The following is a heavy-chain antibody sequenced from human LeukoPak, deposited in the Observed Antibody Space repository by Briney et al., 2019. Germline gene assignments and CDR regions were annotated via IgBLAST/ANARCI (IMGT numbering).Heavy chain of an antibody. CDR2: IWYDGNNK. CDR1: GFTLSSHW. CDR3: AASSARNYFNY. J-gene: IGHJ4*02. Sequence: GGSLRLSCAASGFTLSSHWMHWVRQAPGKGLEWVAVIWYDGNNKNYADSVKGRFTISRDDSKNTLYLQMSSLRAEDTALYYCAASSARNYFNYWGQGTLVTVFS. V-gene: IGHV3-33*08.